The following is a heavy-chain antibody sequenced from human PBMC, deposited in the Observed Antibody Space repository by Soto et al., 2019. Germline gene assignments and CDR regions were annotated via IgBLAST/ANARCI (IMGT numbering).Heavy chain of an antibody. CDR1: GGTFSSHS. D-gene: IGHD3-10*01. J-gene: IGHJ6*02. V-gene: IGHV1-69*01. Sequence: QVHLVQSGTEVKKPGSSVRVSCKSFGGTFSSHSISWVRQAPGQGLQWMAGIIPLYGSANYAQKFQGRVTIIADESTSTAYMELSSLRYEDTAVYYCALRTSVTMVRGIPYYDAMDVWGQGTTVTVSS. CDR2: IIPLYGSA. CDR3: ALRTSVTMVRGIPYYDAMDV.